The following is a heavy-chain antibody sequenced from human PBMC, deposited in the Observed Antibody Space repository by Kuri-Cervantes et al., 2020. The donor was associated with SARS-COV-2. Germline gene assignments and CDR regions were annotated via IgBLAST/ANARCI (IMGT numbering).Heavy chain of an antibody. D-gene: IGHD1-26*01. CDR1: GFTFSSYG. CDR3: AKDRGGSYPQYFQH. Sequence: GESLKISCAASGFTFSSYGMHWVRQAPGKGLEWVAFIRYDGSNKYYADSVKGRFTISRDNSKNTLYLQMNSLRAEDTAVYYCAKDRGGSYPQYFQHWGQGTLVTVSS. CDR2: IRYDGSNK. J-gene: IGHJ1*01. V-gene: IGHV3-30*02.